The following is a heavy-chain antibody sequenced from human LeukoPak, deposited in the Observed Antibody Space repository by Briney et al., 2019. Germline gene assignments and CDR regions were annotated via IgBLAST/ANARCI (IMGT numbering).Heavy chain of an antibody. CDR3: VRDSAHYSDTTGYPDY. D-gene: IGHD3-22*01. V-gene: IGHV3-30*03. J-gene: IGHJ4*02. CDR1: GFIFSAYG. Sequence: GGSLRLSCVASGFIFSAYGIHWVRQAPGKGLEWVALTSYDGSNNYYADSVKGRFTIYRDNSKNTLHLQMSGLRPEDTAVYYCVRDSAHYSDTTGYPDYWGQGTLVTVSS. CDR2: TSYDGSNN.